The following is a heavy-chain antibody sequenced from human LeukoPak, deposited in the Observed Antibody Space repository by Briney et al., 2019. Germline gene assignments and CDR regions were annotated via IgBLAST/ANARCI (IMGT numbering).Heavy chain of an antibody. D-gene: IGHD1-7*01. Sequence: GGSLRLSCAASGFSFSSYDMHWVREATGKGLECVSAIGTAGDTYYPGSVTGRFTISRENAKNSLHLQMNSLRAGDTAVYYCARGVEGNYNWFDPWGQGTLVTVSS. CDR3: ARGVEGNYNWFDP. V-gene: IGHV3-13*01. CDR2: IGTAGDT. CDR1: GFSFSSYD. J-gene: IGHJ5*02.